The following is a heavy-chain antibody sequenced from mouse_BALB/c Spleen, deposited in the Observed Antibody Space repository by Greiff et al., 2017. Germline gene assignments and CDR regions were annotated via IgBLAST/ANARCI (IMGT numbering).Heavy chain of an antibody. CDR3: ARALYHRDYFDV. Sequence: VQGVESGPGLVAPSQSLSITCTVSGFSLTSYGVHWVRQPPGKGLEWLGVIWAGGSTNYNSALMSRLSISKDNSKSQVFLKMNSLQTDDTAMYYCARALYHRDYFDVWGAGTTVTVSS. D-gene: IGHD3-3*01. CDR1: GFSLTSYG. V-gene: IGHV2-9*02. J-gene: IGHJ1*01. CDR2: IWAGGST.